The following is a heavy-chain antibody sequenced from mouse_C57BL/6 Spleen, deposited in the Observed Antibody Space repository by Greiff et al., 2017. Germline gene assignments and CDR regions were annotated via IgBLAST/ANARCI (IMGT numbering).Heavy chain of an antibody. Sequence: EVKVVESGEGLVKPGGSLKLSCAAYGFTFSSYAMSWVRQTPEKRLEWVAYISSGGDYIYYADTVKGRFTISRDNARNTLYLQMSSLKSEDTAMYYCTRVRYGNNWYFDVWGTGTTVTVSS. D-gene: IGHD2-1*01. V-gene: IGHV5-9-1*02. J-gene: IGHJ1*03. CDR3: TRVRYGNNWYFDV. CDR1: GFTFSSYA. CDR2: ISSGGDYI.